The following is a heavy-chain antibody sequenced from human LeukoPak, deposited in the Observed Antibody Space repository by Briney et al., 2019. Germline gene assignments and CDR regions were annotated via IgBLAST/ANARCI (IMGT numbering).Heavy chain of an antibody. V-gene: IGHV3-33*01. CDR3: ARDPPGDCGGDCYSSPVFDY. D-gene: IGHD2-21*02. J-gene: IGHJ4*02. CDR2: IWYDGSNK. Sequence: PGGSLRLSCAASGFTFSSYGMHWVRQAPGKGLEWVAVIWYDGSNKYYADSVKGRFTISRDNSKNTLYLQMNSLRAEDTAVYYCARDPPGDCGGDCYSSPVFDYWGQGTLVTVSS. CDR1: GFTFSSYG.